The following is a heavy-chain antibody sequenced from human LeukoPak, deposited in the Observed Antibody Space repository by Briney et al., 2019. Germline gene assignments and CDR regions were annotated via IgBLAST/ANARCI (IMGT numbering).Heavy chain of an antibody. V-gene: IGHV1-69*05. Sequence: GSSVKVSCKASGGTFSSYAISWVRQAPGQGLEWMGRIIPIFSTANYAQKFQGRVTITTDESTSTAYMELSSLRSEDTAVYYCASPPPGGDDAFDIWGQGTMVTVSS. CDR3: ASPPPGGDDAFDI. CDR2: IIPIFSTA. D-gene: IGHD4-23*01. CDR1: GGTFSSYA. J-gene: IGHJ3*02.